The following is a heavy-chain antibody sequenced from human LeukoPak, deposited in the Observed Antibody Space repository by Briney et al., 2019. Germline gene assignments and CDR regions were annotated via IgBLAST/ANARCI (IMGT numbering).Heavy chain of an antibody. J-gene: IGHJ4*02. Sequence: SETLSLTCAVYGGSFSGYYWSWIRQPPGKGLEGIGEIKHRGSTKYNPSLKSRVTISVDTSKNQFSLKLSSVPAADTAVYYCARGRRYDFWSGYKHYFDYWGQGTLVTVSS. CDR2: IKHRGST. D-gene: IGHD3-3*01. CDR1: GGSFSGYY. V-gene: IGHV4-34*01. CDR3: ARGRRYDFWSGYKHYFDY.